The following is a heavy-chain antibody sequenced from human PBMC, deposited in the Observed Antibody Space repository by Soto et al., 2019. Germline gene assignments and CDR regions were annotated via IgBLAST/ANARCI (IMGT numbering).Heavy chain of an antibody. Sequence: EDQLLESGGGLVEPGGSLRVSCAATRFSFGKVWMNWVRQAPGKRLQWVCRIKNQDNKLTTDYAAPVKGRFTISRDDSKHILFLQMNSMTTEETAVYYCTTECTNDRCDGDGNFVLWGRGTLVTVSS. CDR3: TTECTNDRCDGDGNFVL. J-gene: IGHJ2*01. CDR2: IKNQDNKLTT. CDR1: RFSFGKVW. V-gene: IGHV3-15*01. D-gene: IGHD2-8*01.